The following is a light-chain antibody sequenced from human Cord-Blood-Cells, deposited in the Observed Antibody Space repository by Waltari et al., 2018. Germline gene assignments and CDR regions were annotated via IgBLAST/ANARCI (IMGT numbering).Light chain of an antibody. J-gene: IGKJ1*01. CDR1: QSISSW. CDR3: QQYNSYST. V-gene: IGKV1-5*03. CDR2: KAS. Sequence: DIQMTQSPSTLSASVGDRVYITCRASQSISSWLAWYQQKPGKAPKLLIYKASSLESGVPSRFSGSGSGTEFTLTISSLQPDDFATYYCQQYNSYSTFGQGTKVEIK.